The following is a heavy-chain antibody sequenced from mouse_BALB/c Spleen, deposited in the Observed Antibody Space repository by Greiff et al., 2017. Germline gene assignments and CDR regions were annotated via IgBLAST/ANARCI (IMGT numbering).Heavy chain of an antibody. J-gene: IGHJ2*01. Sequence: VMLVESGPGLVAPSQSLSITCTVSGFSLSRYSVHWVRQPPGKGLEWLGMIWGGGSTDYNSALKSRLSISKDNSKSQVFLKMNSLQTDDTAMYYCARTGYDGGDYFDYWGQGTTLTVSS. V-gene: IGHV2-6-4*01. CDR2: IWGGGST. D-gene: IGHD2-2*01. CDR1: GFSLSRYS. CDR3: ARTGYDGGDYFDY.